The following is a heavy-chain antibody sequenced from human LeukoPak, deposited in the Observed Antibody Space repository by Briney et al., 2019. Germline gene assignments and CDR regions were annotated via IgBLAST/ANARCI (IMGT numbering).Heavy chain of an antibody. J-gene: IGHJ4*02. V-gene: IGHV3-23*01. CDR1: GFTFSSYG. D-gene: IGHD3-22*01. CDR2: ISGSGGST. CDR3: AKPLSGYYFSVPFDY. Sequence: GGSLRLSCAASGFTFSSYGMHWVRQAPGKGLEWVSAISGSGGSTYYADSVKGRFTISRDNSKNMLYLQMNSLRAEDTAVYYCAKPLSGYYFSVPFDYWGQGTLVTVSS.